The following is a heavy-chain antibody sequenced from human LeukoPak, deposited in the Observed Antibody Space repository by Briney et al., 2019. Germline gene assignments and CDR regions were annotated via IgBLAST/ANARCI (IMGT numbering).Heavy chain of an antibody. D-gene: IGHD6-13*01. J-gene: IGHJ4*02. V-gene: IGHV4-59*08. CDR3: ARQSRGAAAGNGY. Sequence: SETLSLTCSVSGCSISSYYWSWIRPPPGKGLEWIGYIYYSGSTNYNPYSQSTNYNPSIKSLVTISVDASKTQFSLQLFSVTAADTAVYYCARQSRGAAAGNGYWGQGTLVTVSS. CDR1: GCSISSYY. CDR2: IYYSGSTNYNPYSQST.